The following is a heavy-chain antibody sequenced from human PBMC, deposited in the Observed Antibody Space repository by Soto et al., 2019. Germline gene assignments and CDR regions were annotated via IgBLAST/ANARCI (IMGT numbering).Heavy chain of an antibody. J-gene: IGHJ6*02. CDR3: ATSEGDCGGGSCYNYFYYYGMDV. D-gene: IGHD2-15*01. CDR2: LSVGNGDT. Sequence: ASVKVSCKASGDTRTDFSMHWVRQDPGQRPEWMGWLSVGNGDTKYSQKFQGRVTITRDTSARTAYMELSNLRSEDTAVYYCATSEGDCGGGSCYNYFYYYGMDVWGQGTTVTVSS. CDR1: GDTRTDFS. V-gene: IGHV1-3*01.